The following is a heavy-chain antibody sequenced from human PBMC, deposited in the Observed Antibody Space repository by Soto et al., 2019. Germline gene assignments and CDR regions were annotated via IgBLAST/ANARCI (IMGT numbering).Heavy chain of an antibody. D-gene: IGHD1-26*01. J-gene: IGHJ6*02. V-gene: IGHV3-23*01. CDR1: GFTFSSYA. CDR3: AKPLRGSYYYYGMDV. Sequence: LRLSCAASGFTFSSYAMSWVRQAPGKGLEWVSAISGSGGNTYYADSVKGRFTISRDNSKNTLYLQMNSLRAEDTAVYYCAKPLRGSYYYYGMDVWGQGTTVTVSS. CDR2: ISGSGGNT.